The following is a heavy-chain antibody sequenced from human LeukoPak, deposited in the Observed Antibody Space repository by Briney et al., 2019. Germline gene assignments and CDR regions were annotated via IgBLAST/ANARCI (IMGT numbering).Heavy chain of an antibody. CDR3: ARYGLGGRGYDSSGNWFDP. J-gene: IGHJ5*02. Sequence: PSKTLSLTCTVSGGSISSYYWSWIRQPPGKGLEWIGYIYYSGSTNYNPSLKSRVTISVDTSKNQFSLKLSSVTAADTAVYYCARYGLGGRGYDSSGNWFDPWGQGTLVTVSS. V-gene: IGHV4-59*01. D-gene: IGHD3-22*01. CDR1: GGSISSYY. CDR2: IYYSGST.